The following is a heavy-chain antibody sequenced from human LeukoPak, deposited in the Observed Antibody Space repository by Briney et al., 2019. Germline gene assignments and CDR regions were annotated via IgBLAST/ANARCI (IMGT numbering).Heavy chain of an antibody. J-gene: IGHJ4*02. CDR1: GFTFGSYA. CDR2: ISGSGGST. CDR3: AKRRTYYDFWSGYEYDY. Sequence: GGSLRLSCAASGFTFGSYAMSWVRQAPGKGLEWVSAISGSGGSTYYADSVKGRFTISRDNSKNTLYLQMNSLRAEDTAVYYCAKRRTYYDFWSGYEYDYWGQGTLVTVSS. D-gene: IGHD3-3*01. V-gene: IGHV3-23*01.